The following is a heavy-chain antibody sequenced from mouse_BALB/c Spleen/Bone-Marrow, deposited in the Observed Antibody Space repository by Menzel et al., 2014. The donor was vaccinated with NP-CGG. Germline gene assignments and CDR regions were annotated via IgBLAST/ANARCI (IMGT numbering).Heavy chain of an antibody. CDR3: TRSYGSRNEYYFDY. V-gene: IGHV1-69*02. D-gene: IGHD1-1*01. J-gene: IGHJ2*01. CDR2: IYPSDSYT. Sequence: VQLQESGAELVRPRASVKLSCKASGYTFTSYWINWVKQRPGQGLEWIGNIYPSDSYTNYNQKFKDKATLTVDKSSSTAYMQLSSPTSEDSAVYYCTRSYGSRNEYYFDYWGQGTTLTVSS. CDR1: GYTFTSYW.